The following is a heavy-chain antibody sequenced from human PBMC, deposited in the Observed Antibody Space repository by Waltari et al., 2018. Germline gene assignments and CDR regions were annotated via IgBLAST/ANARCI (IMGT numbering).Heavy chain of an antibody. Sequence: QVQLVQSGAEVKKPGASVKVSCKASGYTFTSYDINWVRQATGQGLEWMGWMNPNSGNTGYAQKFQGRVTLTRNTSISTAYMELSSLRSEDTAVYYCARGFRFWSGYYGVDYYYGMDVWGQGTTVTVSS. CDR1: GYTFTSYD. CDR2: MNPNSGNT. J-gene: IGHJ6*02. D-gene: IGHD3-3*01. CDR3: ARGFRFWSGYYGVDYYYGMDV. V-gene: IGHV1-8*01.